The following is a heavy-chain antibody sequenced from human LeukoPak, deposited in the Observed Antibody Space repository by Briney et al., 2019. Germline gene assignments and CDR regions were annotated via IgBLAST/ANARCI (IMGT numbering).Heavy chain of an antibody. CDR3: AHRRGYYDSSGYDYFDY. Sequence: ESGPTLVNPTQTLTLTCTFSGFSLSTSGVGVGWIRQPPGKALEWLAPIYWNDDKRYSPSLKSRLTITKDTSKNQVVLTMTNMDPVDTATYCCAHRRGYYDSSGYDYFDYWGQGTLVTVSS. CDR1: GFSLSTSGVG. J-gene: IGHJ4*02. D-gene: IGHD3-22*01. CDR2: IYWNDDK. V-gene: IGHV2-5*01.